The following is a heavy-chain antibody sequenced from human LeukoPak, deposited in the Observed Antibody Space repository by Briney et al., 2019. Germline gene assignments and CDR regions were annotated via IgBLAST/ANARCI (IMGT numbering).Heavy chain of an antibody. CDR3: ARGVRGEGFQH. D-gene: IGHD3-10*01. CDR2: INPNSGGT. V-gene: IGHV1-2*04. J-gene: IGHJ1*01. CDR1: GYTFTSYG. Sequence: ASVKVSCKASGYTFTSYGISWVRQAPGQGLEWMGWINPNSGGTNYAQKFQGWVTMTRDTSISTAYMELSRLRSDDTAVYYCARGVRGEGFQHWGQGTLVTVSS.